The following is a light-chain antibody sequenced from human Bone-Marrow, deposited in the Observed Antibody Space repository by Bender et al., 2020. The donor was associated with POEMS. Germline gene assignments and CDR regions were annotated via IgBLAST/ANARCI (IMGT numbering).Light chain of an antibody. CDR3: CSYTGSSTYEI. Sequence: QSALTQPPSVSGSPGQSVTISCTGTSNDVGRYNYVSWYQQHPGKAPNLLIFDVGKRPSGVSDRFSASKSGITASLSISELQPEDDGDYYCCSYTGSSTYEIFGTGTKVTVL. J-gene: IGLJ1*01. CDR2: DVG. CDR1: SNDVGRYNY. V-gene: IGLV2-11*01.